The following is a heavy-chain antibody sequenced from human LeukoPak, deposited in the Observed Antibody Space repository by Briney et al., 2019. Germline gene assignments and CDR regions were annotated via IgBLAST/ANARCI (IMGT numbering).Heavy chain of an antibody. Sequence: PGGSLRLSCAASGFTFSNYAMAWVRQAPGQGLEWVSVITGNSDTIYYSDSVKGRFTVSRDNSKNILYMQKNSLGVEDTAVYYCARYDISTYERRAFDYWGQGTLVAVSS. V-gene: IGHV3-23*01. J-gene: IGHJ4*02. CDR2: ITGNSDTI. CDR1: GFTFSNYA. CDR3: ARYDISTYERRAFDY. D-gene: IGHD3-9*01.